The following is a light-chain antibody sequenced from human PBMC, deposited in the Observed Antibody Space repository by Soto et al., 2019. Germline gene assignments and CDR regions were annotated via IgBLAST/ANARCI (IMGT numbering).Light chain of an antibody. CDR1: QSVSSNY. CDR3: QQYGRSPRT. CDR2: GAS. Sequence: EIVLTQSPGTLSLSPGERATLSCRASQSVSSNYLAWYQQKPGQAPRLLIYGASSRATGIPDRFSGSGSGTDFALTISRLEPEDFAMYYCQQYGRSPRTFGPGTKVEIK. J-gene: IGKJ3*01. V-gene: IGKV3-20*01.